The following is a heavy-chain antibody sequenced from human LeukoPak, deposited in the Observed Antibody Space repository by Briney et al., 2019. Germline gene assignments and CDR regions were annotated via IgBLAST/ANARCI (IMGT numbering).Heavy chain of an antibody. CDR3: ARELYGRFEY. J-gene: IGHJ4*02. CDR1: GYTFTTYG. D-gene: IGHD3-3*01. V-gene: IGHV1-18*01. CDR2: INPYNGNT. Sequence: ASVKVSCKSSGYTFTTYGISCVRHAPGQGLEWMGWINPYNGNTDYGQKFQGRFTMTTDTSTSTAYMELRSLRSDDTAVYYCARELYGRFEYWGQGTLVTVSS.